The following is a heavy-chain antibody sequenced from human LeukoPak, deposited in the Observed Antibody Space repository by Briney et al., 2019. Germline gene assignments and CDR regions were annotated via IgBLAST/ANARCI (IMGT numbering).Heavy chain of an antibody. CDR1: GGTFSSYA. CDR2: IIPILGIA. J-gene: IGHJ4*02. V-gene: IGHV1-69*04. D-gene: IGHD6-19*01. CDR3: AIHEPEPGIAVAGANYFDY. Sequence: ASVKVSCKASGGTFSSYAISWVRQAPGQGLEWMGRIIPILGIANYAQKFQGRVTITADKSTSTAYMELSSLRSEDTAVYYCAIHEPEPGIAVAGANYFDYWGQGTLVTVSS.